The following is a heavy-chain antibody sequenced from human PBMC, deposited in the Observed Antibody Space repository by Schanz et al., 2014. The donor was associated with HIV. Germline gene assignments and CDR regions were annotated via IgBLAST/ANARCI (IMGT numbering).Heavy chain of an antibody. V-gene: IGHV1-46*01. CDR1: GYTFTGYY. CDR3: ARANFGGYEGPDY. J-gene: IGHJ4*02. D-gene: IGHD5-12*01. Sequence: QAQLVQSGAEVKKPGASVKVSCKASGYTFTGYYMHWVRQAPGEGLEWMGIINPPGGTTTFAQKFRDRVTMTRDTSTSTVYMELSSLRSEDTAVFYCARANFGGYEGPDYWGQGMLVTVSS. CDR2: INPPGGTT.